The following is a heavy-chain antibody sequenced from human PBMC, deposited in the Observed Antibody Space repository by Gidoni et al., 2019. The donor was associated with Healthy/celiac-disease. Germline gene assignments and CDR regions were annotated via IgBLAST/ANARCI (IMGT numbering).Heavy chain of an antibody. V-gene: IGHV4-34*01. D-gene: IGHD1-7*01. CDR1: GGSFSGYY. CDR3: ARGRAEYNWNYVGTFDY. Sequence: QVQLQQWGAGLLKPSATLSLTCAGYGGSFSGYYWSWIRQPPGKGLEWIGEINHSGSTNYNPSLKRRVTISVDTSKNQFSLKLSSVTAADTAVYYCARGRAEYNWNYVGTFDYWGQGTLVTVSS. CDR2: INHSGST. J-gene: IGHJ4*02.